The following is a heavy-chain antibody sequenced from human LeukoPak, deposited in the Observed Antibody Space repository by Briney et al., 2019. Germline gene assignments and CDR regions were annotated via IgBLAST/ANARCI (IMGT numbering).Heavy chain of an antibody. CDR2: VKGDGTFT. J-gene: IGHJ4*02. CDR3: VRDGDDYNFDY. V-gene: IGHV3-74*01. D-gene: IGHD5-24*01. Sequence: GGSLRLSCAASVFTFSNYWMHWVPQAPGKGLVWVSRVKGDGTFTNYADSVKGRFTISRDNAKYTLYLQMHSLRAEDTAIYYCVRDGDDYNFDYWGKGSLVTVSS. CDR1: VFTFSNYW.